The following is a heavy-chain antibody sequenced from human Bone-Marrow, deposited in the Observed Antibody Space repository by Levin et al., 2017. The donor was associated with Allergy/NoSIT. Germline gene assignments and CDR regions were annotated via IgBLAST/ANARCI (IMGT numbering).Heavy chain of an antibody. CDR1: GFAFSSYA. J-gene: IGHJ4*02. D-gene: IGHD5-12*01. V-gene: IGHV3-30*04. CDR3: GIDY. Sequence: HSGGSLRLSCAASGFAFSSYAMHWVRQAPGKGLEWVAVISYDGTNKQYADSVKGRFTISRDNSQNTLYLQMDSLRSEDTAVYYCGIDYWGQGALVTVSS. CDR2: ISYDGTNK.